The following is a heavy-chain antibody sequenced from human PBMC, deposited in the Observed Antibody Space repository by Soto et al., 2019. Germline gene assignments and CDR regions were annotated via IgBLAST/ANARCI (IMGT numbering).Heavy chain of an antibody. V-gene: IGHV3-23*01. Sequence: GGSLRLSCAASGFTFSSYAMSWVRQAPGKGLEWVSAISGSGGSTYYADSVKGRFTISRDNSKNTLYLQMNSLRAEDTAVYYCAKDGLRPIVVVPAAMGGNFDYWGQGTLVTVSS. CDR1: GFTFSSYA. CDR2: ISGSGGST. D-gene: IGHD2-2*01. J-gene: IGHJ4*02. CDR3: AKDGLRPIVVVPAAMGGNFDY.